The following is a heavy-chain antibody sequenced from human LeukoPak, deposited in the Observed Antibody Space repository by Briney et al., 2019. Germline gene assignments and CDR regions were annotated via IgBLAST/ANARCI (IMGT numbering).Heavy chain of an antibody. CDR2: INHSGST. Sequence: SETLSLTCAVYGGSFSGYYWSWIRQPPGKGLEWIGEINHSGSTNYNPSLKSRVTISVDTSKNQFSLKLDSVTAADTAVYYCARRQIFASVRDAFDIWGQGTMVSVSS. J-gene: IGHJ3*02. D-gene: IGHD2-15*01. CDR3: ARRQIFASVRDAFDI. CDR1: GGSFSGYY. V-gene: IGHV4-34*01.